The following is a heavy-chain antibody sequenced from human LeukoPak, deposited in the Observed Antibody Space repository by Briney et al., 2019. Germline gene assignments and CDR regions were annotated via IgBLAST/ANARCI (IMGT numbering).Heavy chain of an antibody. V-gene: IGHV1-8*01. J-gene: IGHJ4*02. Sequence: GASVKVSCKASGYTFTSYDINWVRQATGQGLEWMGWMNPNSGNTGYAQKFQGRVTMTRNTSISTAYMELSSLRSEDTAVYYCARGRWELPPLGYWGQGTLVTVSS. CDR2: MNPNSGNT. CDR3: ARGRWELPPLGY. D-gene: IGHD1-26*01. CDR1: GYTFTSYD.